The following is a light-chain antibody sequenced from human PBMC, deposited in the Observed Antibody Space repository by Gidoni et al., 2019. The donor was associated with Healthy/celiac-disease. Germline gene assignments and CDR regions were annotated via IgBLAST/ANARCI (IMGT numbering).Light chain of an antibody. CDR2: GNS. Sequence: QSVMTQPPSVSGDPGQRGTISCTGSSSNIGAGYAVHWYQQLPGTAPKLLIYGNSNRPSGVPDRFSGSKSVTSASLAITGLQAEDEAYYYCQSYDSSLSGYVFGTVTKITVL. J-gene: IGLJ1*01. CDR3: QSYDSSLSGYV. CDR1: SSNIGAGYA. V-gene: IGLV1-40*01.